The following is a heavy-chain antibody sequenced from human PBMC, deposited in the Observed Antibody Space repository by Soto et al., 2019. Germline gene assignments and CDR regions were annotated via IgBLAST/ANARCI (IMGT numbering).Heavy chain of an antibody. CDR1: GFTFDAYP. CDR2: LAWDGGSI. J-gene: IGHJ3*01. Sequence: EVQLVESGGGLVQPGRSLRLSCAGSGFTFDAYPMHWVRQAPGKGLEWVAGLAWDGGSIEYVDSVEGRFTISRDNGKNSLYLQMSSLRAEDTALYYCVRDDAFDLWGQGTQVTVPS. V-gene: IGHV3-9*01. CDR3: VRDDAFDL.